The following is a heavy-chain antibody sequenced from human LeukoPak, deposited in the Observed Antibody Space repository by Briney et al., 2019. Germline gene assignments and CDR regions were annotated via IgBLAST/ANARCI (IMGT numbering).Heavy chain of an antibody. CDR2: IYYSGGT. D-gene: IGHD5-18*01. J-gene: IGHJ4*02. CDR3: ARLFGYNYGHVDY. V-gene: IGHV4-39*01. CDR1: GGSISSSSYY. Sequence: SETLSLICTVSGGSISSSSYYWGWIPQPPGKGLGCIGSIYYSGGTYYTPSLKSRVTISVDTSKNPFSLNLSSVTAADTALYYCARLFGYNYGHVDYWGQGTLVTVSS.